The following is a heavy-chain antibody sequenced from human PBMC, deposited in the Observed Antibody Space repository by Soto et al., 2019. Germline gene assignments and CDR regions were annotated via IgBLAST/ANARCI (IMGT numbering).Heavy chain of an antibody. CDR3: ARDDVVVPAAIGYYYYMDV. J-gene: IGHJ6*03. CDR1: GYTFTSYG. D-gene: IGHD2-2*02. V-gene: IGHV1-18*01. CDR2: ISAYNGNT. Sequence: ASVKVSCKASGYTFTSYGISWVRQAPGQGLEWMGWISAYNGNTNYAQKLQGRVTMTTDTSTSTAYMELRSLRSDDTAVYYCARDDVVVPAAIGYYYYMDVWGKGTTVTVSS.